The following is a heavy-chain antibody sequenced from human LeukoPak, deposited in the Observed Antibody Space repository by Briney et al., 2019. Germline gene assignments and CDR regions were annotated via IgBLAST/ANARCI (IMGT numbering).Heavy chain of an antibody. J-gene: IGHJ4*02. CDR3: AKDRGY. V-gene: IGHV3-23*01. CDR1: GFSFSTYG. CDR2: ISANGDST. Sequence: GGSLRLSCTASGFSFSTYGMSWVRQAPGKGLEWVSGISANGDSTYYADSVRGRFTISRDNSKETLFLQVDSVRAEDTAIYYCAKDRGYWGQGTPVTVSS.